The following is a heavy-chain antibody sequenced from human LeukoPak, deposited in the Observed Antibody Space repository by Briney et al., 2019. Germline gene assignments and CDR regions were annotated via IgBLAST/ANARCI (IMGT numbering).Heavy chain of an antibody. D-gene: IGHD1-26*01. CDR2: ISYDGSNK. Sequence: GGSLRLSCAASGFTFSSYAMHWVRQAPGKGLEWGAVISYDGSNKYYADSVKGRFTISRDNSKNTLYLQMNSLRAEDTAVYYCARVIVGLTNWFDPWGQGTLLTVSS. CDR3: ARVIVGLTNWFDP. V-gene: IGHV3-30-3*01. CDR1: GFTFSSYA. J-gene: IGHJ5*02.